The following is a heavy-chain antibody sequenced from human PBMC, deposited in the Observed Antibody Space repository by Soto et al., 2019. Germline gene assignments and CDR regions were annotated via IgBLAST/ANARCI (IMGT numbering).Heavy chain of an antibody. CDR3: ARVPSP. Sequence: PSETLSLTCAVSGGSISSGGYSWSWIRQPPGKGLEWIGYMYHSGSTYYNPSLKSRVTISIDRSKNQFSLKLSSVTAADTAVYYFARVPSPWGQGTLVTVSS. CDR1: GGSISSGGYS. V-gene: IGHV4-30-2*01. CDR2: MYHSGST. J-gene: IGHJ4*02.